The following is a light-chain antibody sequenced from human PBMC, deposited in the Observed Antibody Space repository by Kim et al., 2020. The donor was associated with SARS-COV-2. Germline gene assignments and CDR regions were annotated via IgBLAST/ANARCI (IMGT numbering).Light chain of an antibody. V-gene: IGKV1-5*01. Sequence: DIQMTQSPSTLSASIGDRVTITCRASQRISSWLAWYQQKPGKAPKLLIYDASSLESGVPSRFSGSGSGTEFTLTISSLQPDDFATYHCQQYKSYSFGQGTKLEI. J-gene: IGKJ2*01. CDR1: QRISSW. CDR2: DAS. CDR3: QQYKSYS.